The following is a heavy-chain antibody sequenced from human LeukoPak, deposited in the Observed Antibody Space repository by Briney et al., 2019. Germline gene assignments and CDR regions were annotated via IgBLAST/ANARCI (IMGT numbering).Heavy chain of an antibody. CDR1: GGSISSSSYY. CDR2: IYYSGST. Sequence: PSETLSLTCTVSGGSISSSSYYWGLIRQPPGKGLEWIGSIYYSGSTYYNPSLKSRVTISVDTSKNQFSLKLSSVTAADTAVYYCARASRHTDYWGQGTLVTVSS. CDR3: ARASRHTDY. D-gene: IGHD5-12*01. V-gene: IGHV4-39*01. J-gene: IGHJ4*02.